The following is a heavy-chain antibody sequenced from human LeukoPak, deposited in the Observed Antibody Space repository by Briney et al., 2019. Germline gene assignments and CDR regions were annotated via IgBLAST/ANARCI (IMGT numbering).Heavy chain of an antibody. CDR2: IFHSGTT. CDR3: ARVRRTYYYYMDV. V-gene: IGHV4-38-2*02. Sequence: SETLSPTCTVSGYSISSGYYWGWIRQPPGKGLEWIGSIFHSGTTYYNPSLKSRVTISLDTSKNQFSLKLSSVTAADTAVYYCARVRRTYYYYMDVWGKGTTVTVSS. J-gene: IGHJ6*03. CDR1: GYSISSGYY.